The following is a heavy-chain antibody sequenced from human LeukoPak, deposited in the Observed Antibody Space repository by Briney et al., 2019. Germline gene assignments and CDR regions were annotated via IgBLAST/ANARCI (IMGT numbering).Heavy chain of an antibody. Sequence: SGTLSLTCAVSGGSISSSNRWSWVRQPPGKGLEWIGSIYYSGSTYYNPSLKSRVTISVDTSKNQFSLKLSSVTAADTAVYYCARGTVTYYYDSSGSRVRYNWFDPWGQGTLVTVSS. CDR1: GGSISSSNR. CDR3: ARGTVTYYYDSSGSRVRYNWFDP. J-gene: IGHJ5*02. CDR2: IYYSGST. V-gene: IGHV4-4*02. D-gene: IGHD3-22*01.